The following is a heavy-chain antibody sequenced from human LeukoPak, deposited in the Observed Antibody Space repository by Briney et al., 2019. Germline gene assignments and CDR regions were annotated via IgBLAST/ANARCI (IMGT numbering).Heavy chain of an antibody. CDR2: ISGSGGST. CDR3: AKRVRDSSSWYYFDY. V-gene: IGHV3-23*01. D-gene: IGHD6-13*01. CDR1: GFTFSSYA. J-gene: IGHJ4*02. Sequence: GGSLRLSCAASGFTFSSYAMSWVRQAPGKGLEWVSAISGSGGSTYYGDSVKGRFTISRDNSKNTLYLQMNSLRAEDTAVYYCAKRVRDSSSWYYFDYWGQGTLVTVSS.